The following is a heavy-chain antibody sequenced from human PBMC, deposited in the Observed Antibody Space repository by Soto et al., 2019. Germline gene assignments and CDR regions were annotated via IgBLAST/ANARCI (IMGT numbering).Heavy chain of an antibody. V-gene: IGHV5-10-1*01. J-gene: IGHJ6*02. D-gene: IGHD1-26*01. CDR2: IDPSDSYT. Sequence: GESLKISCKGSGYSFTSYWISWVRQMPGKGLEWMGRIDPSDSYTNYSPSFQGHVTISADKSISTAYLQWSSLKASDTAMYYCARHPVAIVGATAGMDVWGQGTTVTVS. CDR3: ARHPVAIVGATAGMDV. CDR1: GYSFTSYW.